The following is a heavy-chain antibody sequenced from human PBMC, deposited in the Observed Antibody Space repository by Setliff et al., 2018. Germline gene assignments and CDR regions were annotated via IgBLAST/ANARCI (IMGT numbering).Heavy chain of an antibody. CDR1: GFSFSIFW. V-gene: IGHV3-7*01. J-gene: IGHJ4*02. Sequence: LSCAGSGFSFSIFWMSWVRQAPGKGLEWVATIKQDGSEKFYVDSVKGRFTISXXXAKNXXXXXXXXLXVEXTAMYFCARDRGGGLYDYWGRGTLVTVSS. D-gene: IGHD3-16*01. CDR2: IKQDGSEK. CDR3: ARDRGGGLYDY.